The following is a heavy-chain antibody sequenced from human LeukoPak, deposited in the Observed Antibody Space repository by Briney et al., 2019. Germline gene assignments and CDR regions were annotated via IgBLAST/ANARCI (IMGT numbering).Heavy chain of an antibody. CDR3: ARDRYCSSTSCASFDY. J-gene: IGHJ4*02. CDR1: GYTFTSYS. D-gene: IGHD2-2*01. Sequence: ASVKVSCKASGYTFTSYSINWVRQAPGQGLEWMGWISGYNGNTNYAQKLQGRVTMTTDTSTSTAYMELRSLRSDDTAVYYCARDRYCSSTSCASFDYWGQGTLVTVSS. CDR2: ISGYNGNT. V-gene: IGHV1-18*01.